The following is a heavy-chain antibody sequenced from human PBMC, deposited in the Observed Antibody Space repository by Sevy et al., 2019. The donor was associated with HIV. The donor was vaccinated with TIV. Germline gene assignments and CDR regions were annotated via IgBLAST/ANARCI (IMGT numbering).Heavy chain of an antibody. CDR3: AREGGTKPHDY. Sequence: GESLKISCAASGFTFSKYSMSWVRQPPGKGLGWVSTLSFGCGEINYADSVKGRFTISRDNSKSSEYLQMNNLRPEDTAVYYCAREGGTKPHDYWGQGTLVTVSS. CDR1: GFTFSKYS. D-gene: IGHD2-8*01. V-gene: IGHV3-23*01. CDR2: LSFGCGEI. J-gene: IGHJ4*02.